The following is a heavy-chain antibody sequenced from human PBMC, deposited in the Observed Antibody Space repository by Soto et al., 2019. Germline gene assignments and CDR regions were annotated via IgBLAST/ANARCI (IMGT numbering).Heavy chain of an antibody. J-gene: IGHJ6*02. CDR3: ASGPFHHVSNYYYALDV. Sequence: QVQLVQSGAEVKKPGSSVTVACQASGGTFSSYAISWVRQAPGQGPEWMGGFIPMFNRPHSARKFQGRVTITADESTSTAYMDLSSLRSEDTAVYYCASGPFHHVSNYYYALDVWGQGTTVTVSS. CDR2: FIPMFNRP. CDR1: GGTFSSYA. V-gene: IGHV1-69*01.